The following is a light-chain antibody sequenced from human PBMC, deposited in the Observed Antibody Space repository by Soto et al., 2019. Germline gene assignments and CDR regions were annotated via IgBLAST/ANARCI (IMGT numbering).Light chain of an antibody. Sequence: QSALTQPPSASGSPGQSVTISCTGTSGDIGGYNYVSWFQQYPGKAPKLMIFEVDKRPSGVPDRFSGSKSGNTASLTVSGLRADDEADYYCALYAGSDTYVFGIGTQVTL. CDR2: EVD. V-gene: IGLV2-8*01. CDR1: SGDIGGYNY. CDR3: ALYAGSDTYV. J-gene: IGLJ1*01.